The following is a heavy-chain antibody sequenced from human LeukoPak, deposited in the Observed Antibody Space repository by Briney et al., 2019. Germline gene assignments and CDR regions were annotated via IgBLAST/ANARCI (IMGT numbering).Heavy chain of an antibody. CDR1: GYSFTSYW. CDR3: ARPVDYDSSGYYPGCFDY. D-gene: IGHD3-22*01. CDR2: IYPGDSDT. J-gene: IGHJ4*02. V-gene: IGHV5-51*01. Sequence: GESLKISCKGSGYSFTSYWIGWVRQMPGKGLEWMGIIYPGDSDTRYSPSFQGQVTISADKSISTAYLQWSSLKASDTAMYYCARPVDYDSSGYYPGCFDYWGQGTLVTVSS.